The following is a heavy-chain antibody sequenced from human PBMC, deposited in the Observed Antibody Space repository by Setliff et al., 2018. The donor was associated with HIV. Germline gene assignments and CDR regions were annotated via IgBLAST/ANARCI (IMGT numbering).Heavy chain of an antibody. CDR3: ARGEPTILVVPAAFFDY. J-gene: IGHJ4*02. CDR2: ISGSAGTT. Sequence: HPGGSLRLSCAASGFTFSSYSMNWVRQTPGKGLEWVSGISGSAGTTYYADSVRGRFTISRDNAKKSLYLQMNSLRAEDTAVYYCARGEPTILVVPAAFFDYWGQGTLVTVSS. CDR1: GFTFSSYS. V-gene: IGHV3-48*04. D-gene: IGHD2-2*01.